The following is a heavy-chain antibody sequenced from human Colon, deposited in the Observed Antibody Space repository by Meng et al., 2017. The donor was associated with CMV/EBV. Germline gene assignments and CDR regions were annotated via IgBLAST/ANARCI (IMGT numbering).Heavy chain of an antibody. CDR1: GVSVRSGSYF. CDR2: IYNNGTT. J-gene: IGHJ4*02. D-gene: IGHD3-16*02. V-gene: IGHV4-61*01. Sequence: SETLSLTCTVSGVSVRSGSYFWTWIRQSPGKGPQWIGNIYNNGTTNYNPSLKSRVTISVDTSKNQVVLTMTNVDPVDTGTYYCAHRMFRAIVIPAFDYWGQGTVVTVSS. CDR3: AHRMFRAIVIPAFDY.